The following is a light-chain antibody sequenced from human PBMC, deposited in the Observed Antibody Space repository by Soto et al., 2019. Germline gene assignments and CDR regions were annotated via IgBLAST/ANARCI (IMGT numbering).Light chain of an antibody. V-gene: IGLV2-14*01. J-gene: IGLJ3*02. CDR2: GVS. CDR3: NSYTSSGTWV. Sequence: QSVLTQPASVSGSPGQSITTPCTGTTSDVGGYNYVSWFRQYPGKAPKLMIYGVSNRPSGVSNRFSGSKSDNTASLTVSGLQAEDEADYYCNSYTSSGTWVFGGGTKLTVL. CDR1: TSDVGGYNY.